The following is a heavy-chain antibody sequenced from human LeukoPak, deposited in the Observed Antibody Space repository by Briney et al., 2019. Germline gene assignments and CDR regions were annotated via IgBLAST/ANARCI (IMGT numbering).Heavy chain of an antibody. Sequence: PSETLSLTCTVSGGSISNYYWSWIRQPAGKGLEWIGRIYTSESINYNPSLKSRVTMSVDTSKNQFSLTLSSVTAADTAVYYCARTPLRTQYFDYWGQGTLVTVSS. CDR3: ARTPLRTQYFDY. J-gene: IGHJ4*02. D-gene: IGHD5-12*01. V-gene: IGHV4-4*07. CDR2: IYTSESI. CDR1: GGSISNYY.